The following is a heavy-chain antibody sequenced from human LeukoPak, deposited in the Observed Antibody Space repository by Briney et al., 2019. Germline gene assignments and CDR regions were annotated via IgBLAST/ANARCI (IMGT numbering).Heavy chain of an antibody. CDR1: GFTVSSNY. CDR3: ARADSSWYPYFDY. J-gene: IGHJ4*02. D-gene: IGHD6-13*01. Sequence: GGSLRLSCAASGFTVSSNYMGWVRQAPGKGLEWVSVIYSGGSTYYADSVKGRFTISRDNSKNTLYLQMNSLRAEGTAVYYCARADSSWYPYFDYWGQGTLVTVSS. CDR2: IYSGGST. V-gene: IGHV3-53*01.